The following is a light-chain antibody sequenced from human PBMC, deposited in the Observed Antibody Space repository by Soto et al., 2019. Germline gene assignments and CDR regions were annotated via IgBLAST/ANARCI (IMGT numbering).Light chain of an antibody. CDR2: GAS. J-gene: IGKJ3*01. V-gene: IGKV3-20*01. Sequence: IVLTQSPGTLSFSPGERATLSSRASQSVSSSYLAWYQQKPGQAPRLLIYGASSRATGIPDRFSGSGSGTDFTLTISRLEPEDFAVYYCQQYGSSPFTFGPGTKVDIK. CDR1: QSVSSSY. CDR3: QQYGSSPFT.